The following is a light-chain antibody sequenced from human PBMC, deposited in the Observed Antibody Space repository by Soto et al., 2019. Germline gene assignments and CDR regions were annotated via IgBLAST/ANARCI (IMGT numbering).Light chain of an antibody. V-gene: IGKV1-27*01. CDR3: RKYNSSPLT. CDR1: QGISNY. CDR2: AAS. J-gene: IGKJ4*01. Sequence: DIQMTQSPSSLSASVGDRVTITCRASQGISNYLAWDQQKPGKVPNLLIYAASTLQSGVPSRFSGSGPGTDFTLTISSLQPEDVATYDCRKYNSSPLTVGGGTKVEIK.